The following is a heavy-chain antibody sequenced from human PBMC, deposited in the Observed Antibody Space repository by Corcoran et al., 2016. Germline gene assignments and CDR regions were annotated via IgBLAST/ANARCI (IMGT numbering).Heavy chain of an antibody. CDR2: IKQDGTET. J-gene: IGHJ2*01. D-gene: IGHD6-19*01. CDR3: ARNGQWLVHWYSDL. CDR1: GFTFSSYW. V-gene: IGHV3-7*03. Sequence: EVQLVESGGDLVQPGGSLRLSCAASGFTFSSYWMSWVRQAPGKGPEWVANIKQDGTETHYVESAQGRFTISRDNAKNSLYLQMNSLRAEDTAVYYCARNGQWLVHWYSDLWGRGTLVTVSS.